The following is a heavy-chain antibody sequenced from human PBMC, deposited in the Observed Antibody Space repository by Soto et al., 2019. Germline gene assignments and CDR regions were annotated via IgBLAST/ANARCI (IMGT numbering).Heavy chain of an antibody. Sequence: PSETLSLTCAVYGGSFSGYYWSWIRQPPGKGLEWIGEINHSGSTNYNPSLKSRVTISVDTSKNQFSLKLSSVTAADTAVYYCARGYKNWFDPWGQGTLVTVS. CDR1: GGSFSGYY. J-gene: IGHJ5*02. CDR3: ARGYKNWFDP. D-gene: IGHD1-20*01. CDR2: INHSGST. V-gene: IGHV4-34*01.